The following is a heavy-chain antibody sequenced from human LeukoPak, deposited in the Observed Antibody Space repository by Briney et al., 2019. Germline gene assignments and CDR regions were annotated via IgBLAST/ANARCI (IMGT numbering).Heavy chain of an antibody. Sequence: GGSLRLSCAASQFTFSTYWMSWLRQAPGKGLEWVANIKEDGSEKYYVDSVEGRFTISRDNAKNSLFLWVNSLRAEDTAVYYCAKDAEAYGSGSCDYWGQGTLVTVSS. CDR1: QFTFSTYW. CDR3: AKDAEAYGSGSCDY. V-gene: IGHV3-7*01. CDR2: IKEDGSEK. D-gene: IGHD3-10*01. J-gene: IGHJ4*02.